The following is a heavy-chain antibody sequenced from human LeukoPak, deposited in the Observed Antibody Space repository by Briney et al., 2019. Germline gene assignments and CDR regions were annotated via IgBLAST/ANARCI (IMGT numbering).Heavy chain of an antibody. CDR1: GYSISSGYY. CDR3: AIYYYDFWSGSDAFDI. CDR2: IYYSGST. D-gene: IGHD3-3*01. V-gene: IGHV4-38-2*02. J-gene: IGHJ3*02. Sequence: PSETLSLTCIVSGYSISSGYYWGWIRQPPGKGLEWIGSIYYSGSTYYNPSLKSRVTISVDTSKNQFSLKLSSVTAADTAVYYCAIYYYDFWSGSDAFDIWGQGTMVTVSS.